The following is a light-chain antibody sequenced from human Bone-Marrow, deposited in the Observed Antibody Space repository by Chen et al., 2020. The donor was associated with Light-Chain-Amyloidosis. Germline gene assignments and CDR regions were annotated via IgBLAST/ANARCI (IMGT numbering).Light chain of an antibody. V-gene: IGLV3-21*02. CDR1: NIGSTS. CDR3: QVWDRSSDRPV. Sequence: SDVLTQPSSLSVAPGPTATIACGGNNIGSTSVHWYQQTPGQAPLLVVYDDSDRPSGIPERLSGSNSGNTATLTISRVEAGDEADYYCQVWDRSSDRPVFGGGTKLTVL. J-gene: IGLJ3*02. CDR2: DDS.